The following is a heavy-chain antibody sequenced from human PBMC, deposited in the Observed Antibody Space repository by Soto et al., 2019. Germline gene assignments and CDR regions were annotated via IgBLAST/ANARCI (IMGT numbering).Heavy chain of an antibody. CDR1: GFTFGDYS. Sequence: PGGSLRLSCTASGFTFGDYSMRWFRQAPWKGLEWVGFIRSKTYGGTTEYAASVKGRFTISRDDSKSIAYLQMNSLKTDDPAVWYFDREAKYYDSSGEYLLTYFDYSGQRTLV. CDR2: IRSKTYGGTT. D-gene: IGHD3-22*01. CDR3: DREAKYYDSSGEYLLTYFDY. V-gene: IGHV3-49*03. J-gene: IGHJ4*02.